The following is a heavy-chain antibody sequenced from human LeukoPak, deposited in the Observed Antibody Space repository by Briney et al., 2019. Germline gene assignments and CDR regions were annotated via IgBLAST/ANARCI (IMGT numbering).Heavy chain of an antibody. CDR2: ISSSSSYI. CDR1: GFTFSSYS. V-gene: IGHV3-21*01. J-gene: IGHJ3*02. CDR3: ARVDEKDAFDI. Sequence: GGSLRLSCAASGFTFSSYSMNWVRQAPGKGLEWVSSISSSSSYIYYADSVKGRFTISRDNAKNSLYPQMNSLRAEDTAVYYCARVDEKDAFDIWGQGTMVTVSS.